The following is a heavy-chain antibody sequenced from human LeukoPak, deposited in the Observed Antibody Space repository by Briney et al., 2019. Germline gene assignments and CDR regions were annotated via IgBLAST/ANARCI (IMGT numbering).Heavy chain of an antibody. V-gene: IGHV4-39*02. D-gene: IGHD3-10*01. CDR3: ARALPMDYFGSGSFLSFKPDFYMDV. CDR2: IYYSGST. Sequence: SETLSLTCTVSGGSISSSSFYWGWIRQPPGKGLEWIGSIYYSGSTYYNPSLKSRVTISVDTSKNQFSLKLSSVTAADTAVYYCARALPMDYFGSGSFLSFKPDFYMDVWGKGTTVTVSS. CDR1: GGSISSSSFY. J-gene: IGHJ6*03.